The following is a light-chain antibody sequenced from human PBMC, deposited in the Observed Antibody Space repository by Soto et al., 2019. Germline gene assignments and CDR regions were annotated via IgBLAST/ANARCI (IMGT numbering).Light chain of an antibody. V-gene: IGKV3-20*01. Sequence: EILLTQSPGTLSLSPGERATLSCKTSQTSGSNFLAWYQHKPGKAPRLLIYASSNRATGIPDRLSGSASGPDFTLTIKRLEPEDFAVYYCQLYGISPQFGQGTRLEIK. J-gene: IGKJ5*01. CDR3: QLYGISPQ. CDR1: QTSGSNF. CDR2: ASS.